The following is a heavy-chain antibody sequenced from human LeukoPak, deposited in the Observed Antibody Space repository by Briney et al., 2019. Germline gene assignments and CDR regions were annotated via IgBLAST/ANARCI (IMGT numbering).Heavy chain of an antibody. V-gene: IGHV1-3*01. D-gene: IGHD3-3*01. CDR2: INAGNGNT. CDR1: GYTFTTYP. CDR3: ARVETYYYYYGMDV. J-gene: IGHJ6*02. Sequence: ASVKVSCKASGYTFTTYPINWVRQAPGQRLEWMGWINAGNGNTKYSQKFQGRVTITRDTSASTAYMELSSLRSEDTAVYYCARVETYYYYYGMDVWGQGTTVTVSS.